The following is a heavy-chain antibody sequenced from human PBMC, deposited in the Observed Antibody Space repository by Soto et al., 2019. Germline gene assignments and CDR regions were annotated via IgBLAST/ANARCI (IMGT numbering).Heavy chain of an antibody. D-gene: IGHD3-9*01. V-gene: IGHV3-30*18. CDR1: GFTFSSYG. Sequence: QVQLVESGGGVVQPGRSLRLSCAASGFTFSSYGMHWVRQAPGKGLEWVAVISYDGSNKYYADSVKGRFTISRDNSKHALYLKVSSLRAEDTAVYYCTKESPRGSYDILTGPYYWGQGTLVTVSS. CDR2: ISYDGSNK. J-gene: IGHJ4*02. CDR3: TKESPRGSYDILTGPYY.